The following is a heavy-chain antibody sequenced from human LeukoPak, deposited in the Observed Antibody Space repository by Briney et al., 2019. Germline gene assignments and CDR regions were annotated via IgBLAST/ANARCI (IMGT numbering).Heavy chain of an antibody. CDR2: IIPFFGTA. Sequence: SVKVSCKASGGTFSSYAISWVRQAPGQGLEWMGGIIPFFGTANYAQKFQGRVTITTDESTSTAYMELSSLRSEDTAVYYCARGWYLEYYFDYWGQGTLVTVSS. CDR1: GGTFSSYA. J-gene: IGHJ4*02. CDR3: ARGWYLEYYFDY. V-gene: IGHV1-69*05. D-gene: IGHD2-15*01.